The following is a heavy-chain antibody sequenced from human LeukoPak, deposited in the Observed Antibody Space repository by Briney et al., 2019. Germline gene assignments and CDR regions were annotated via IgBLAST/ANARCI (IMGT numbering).Heavy chain of an antibody. CDR3: AKVGSRGDQRDY. CDR2: ISYDGSNK. V-gene: IGHV3-30*18. Sequence: GGSLRLSCAASGFTFISYGMHWFRQAPGKGLEWVAVISYDGSNKYYADSVKGRFTISRDNSKNTLYLQMNSLRAEDTAVYYCAKVGSRGDQRDYWGQGTLATVSS. D-gene: IGHD2-21*02. CDR1: GFTFISYG. J-gene: IGHJ4*02.